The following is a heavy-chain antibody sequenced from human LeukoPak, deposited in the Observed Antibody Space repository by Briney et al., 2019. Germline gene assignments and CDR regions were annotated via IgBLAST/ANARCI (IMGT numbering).Heavy chain of an antibody. CDR1: GFTFSSYG. D-gene: IGHD3-16*02. J-gene: IGHJ4*02. Sequence: GGSLRLSCAASGFTFSSYGMHWVRQAPGKGLEWVAFIRYDGSNKYYADSVKGRFTISRDNSKNTLYLQMNSLRAEDTAVYYCANRRYDYVWGSYRPYYFDYWGRGTLVTVSS. CDR2: IRYDGSNK. V-gene: IGHV3-30*02. CDR3: ANRRYDYVWGSYRPYYFDY.